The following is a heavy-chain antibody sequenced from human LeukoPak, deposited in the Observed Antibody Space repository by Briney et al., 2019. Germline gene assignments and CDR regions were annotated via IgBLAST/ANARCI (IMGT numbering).Heavy chain of an antibody. CDR1: GGSISSSNW. CDR3: ARGADYYGSGSLKPERRWFDP. J-gene: IGHJ5*02. D-gene: IGHD3-10*01. CDR2: IYHSGST. V-gene: IGHV4-4*02. Sequence: SGTLSLTCAVSGGSISSSNWWSWVRQPPGKGLEWIGEIYHSGSTNYNPSLKSRVTISVDKSKNQFSLKLSSVTAADTAVYYCARGADYYGSGSLKPERRWFDPWGQGTLVTVSS.